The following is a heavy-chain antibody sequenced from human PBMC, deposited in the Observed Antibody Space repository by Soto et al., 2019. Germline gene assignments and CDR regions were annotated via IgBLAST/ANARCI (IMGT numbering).Heavy chain of an antibody. V-gene: IGHV2-5*02. CDR1: GLSLSTSEAA. CDR3: AHRATMTIFGLIIDNGVWFDP. J-gene: IGHJ5*02. Sequence: SGPTPVNPAQTVTLTCTFSGLSLSTSEAAVGWIRQPPGRALEWLALIYWDGDRRYNPSLQSRLTIDKDTSRNQVALTLTSVDPADTATYYCAHRATMTIFGLIIDNGVWFDPWGQGTLVTVSS. D-gene: IGHD3-3*01. CDR2: IYWDGDR.